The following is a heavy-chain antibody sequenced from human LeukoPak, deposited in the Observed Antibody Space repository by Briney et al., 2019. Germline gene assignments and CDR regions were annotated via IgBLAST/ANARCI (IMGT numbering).Heavy chain of an antibody. CDR3: ARGRYFDWLLWTY. J-gene: IGHJ4*02. D-gene: IGHD3-9*01. Sequence: ASVKVSCKASGYTFTGSYMHWVRQAPGQGLEWMGWINPNSGGTNYAQKFQGRVTMTRDTSISTAYMELSRLRSDDTAVYYCARGRYFDWLLWTYWGQGTLVTVSS. V-gene: IGHV1-2*02. CDR1: GYTFTGSY. CDR2: INPNSGGT.